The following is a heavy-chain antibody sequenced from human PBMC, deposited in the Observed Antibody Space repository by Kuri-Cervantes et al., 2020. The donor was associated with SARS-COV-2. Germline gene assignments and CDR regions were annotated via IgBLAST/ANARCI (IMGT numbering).Heavy chain of an antibody. CDR2: IIPIFGTA. J-gene: IGHJ6*02. CDR1: GGTFSSYA. Sequence: SAKVSCKASGGTFSSYAISWVRQAPGQGLEWMGGIIPIFGTANYAQKFQGRVTITADESTSTAYMELSSLRSEDTAVYYCAKAGLLWFRDQPPLDVWGQGTTVTVSS. CDR3: AKAGLLWFRDQPPLDV. D-gene: IGHD3-10*01. V-gene: IGHV1-69*13.